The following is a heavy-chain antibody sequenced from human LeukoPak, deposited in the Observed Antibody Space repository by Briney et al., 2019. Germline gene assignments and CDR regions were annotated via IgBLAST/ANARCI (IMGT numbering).Heavy chain of an antibody. J-gene: IGHJ4*02. CDR2: IYYSGST. CDR1: GGSISSSSYY. Sequence: SETLSLTCTVSGGSISSSSYYWGWIRQPPGKGLEWIGSIYYSGSTYYNPSLKSRVTIFVDTSKNQFSLKLSSVTAADTAVYYCARVNYGGNSEGDYWGQGTLVTVSS. V-gene: IGHV4-39*01. CDR3: ARVNYGGNSEGDY. D-gene: IGHD4-23*01.